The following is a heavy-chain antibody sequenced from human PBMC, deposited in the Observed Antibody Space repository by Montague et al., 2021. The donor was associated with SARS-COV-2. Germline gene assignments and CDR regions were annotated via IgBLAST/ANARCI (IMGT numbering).Heavy chain of an antibody. CDR3: ARERSSGWD. J-gene: IGHJ4*02. CDR1: DGSISSGSYY. Sequence: SETLSLTCTVSDGSISSGSYYWGWIRQPPGKGLEWIGSIYYSGSAYKSPSLKSRVTLSVDTSENHFSLKLSSVTAADTAVYYCARERSSGWDWGQGTLVTVSS. D-gene: IGHD6-19*01. CDR2: IYYSGSA. V-gene: IGHV4-39*07.